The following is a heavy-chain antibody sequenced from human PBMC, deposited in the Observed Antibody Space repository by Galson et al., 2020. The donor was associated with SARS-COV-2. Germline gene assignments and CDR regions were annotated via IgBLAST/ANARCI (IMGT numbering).Heavy chain of an antibody. J-gene: IGHJ6*02. CDR3: ARARCSSASCYNYYGMDV. CDR2: IYYSGST. D-gene: IGHD2-2*01. V-gene: IGHV4-31*03. Sequence: ETSETLSLTCTVSGGSISSGGYYWSWIRQHPGKGLEWIGYIYYSGSTYYNPSLKSRLTISVDTSKNQFSLKLSSVTAADTAVYYCARARCSSASCYNYYGMDVWGQGTTVPVSS. CDR1: GGSISSGGYY.